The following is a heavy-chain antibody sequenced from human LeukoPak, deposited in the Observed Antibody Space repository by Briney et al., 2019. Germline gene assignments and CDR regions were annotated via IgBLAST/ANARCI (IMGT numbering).Heavy chain of an antibody. CDR1: GFTFSSYA. J-gene: IGHJ4*02. V-gene: IGHV3-23*01. Sequence: PGGSLRLSSAASGFTFSSYAMSWVRQAPGKGLEWVSGISGSGISTYYADSVKGRFTISRDSSKNTLYLQMNSLRAEDTAIYYCAKARSYGYFDYWGQGTLVTVSS. CDR3: AKARSYGYFDY. D-gene: IGHD5-18*01. CDR2: ISGSGIST.